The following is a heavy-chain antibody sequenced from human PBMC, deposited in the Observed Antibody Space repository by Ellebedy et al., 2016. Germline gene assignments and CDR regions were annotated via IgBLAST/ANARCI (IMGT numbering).Heavy chain of an antibody. CDR3: ARGTDAFDI. J-gene: IGHJ3*02. CDR1: GFTFSDYY. V-gene: IGHV3-11*01. Sequence: GESLKISCAASGFTFSDYYMSWIRQTPGKGLEWVSYISTSGITIYYTDSVRGRFTISRDNAENSLYLHMNSLRAEDTAVYCCARGTDAFDIWGQGTMVTVSS. CDR2: ISTSGITI.